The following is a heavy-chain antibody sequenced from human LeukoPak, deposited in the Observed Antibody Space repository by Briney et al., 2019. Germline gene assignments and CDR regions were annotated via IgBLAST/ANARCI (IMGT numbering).Heavy chain of an antibody. CDR1: GFTFTKSA. Sequence: GASVTVSFKSSGFTFTKSAVQWVRQPRGQGVEWMGWIVVGRGNTNYAEKFQERVTIIKDMSTSTVYMELSRLRSEDTAVYYGAAEGRHTVVTFRKGAVDLWGQGTMVTVSS. D-gene: IGHD4-23*01. V-gene: IGHV1-58*01. CDR3: AAEGRHTVVTFRKGAVDL. CDR2: IVVGRGNT. J-gene: IGHJ3*01.